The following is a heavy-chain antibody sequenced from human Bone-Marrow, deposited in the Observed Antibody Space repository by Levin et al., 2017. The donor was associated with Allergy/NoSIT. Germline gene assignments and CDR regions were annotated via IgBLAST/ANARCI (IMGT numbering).Heavy chain of an antibody. CDR2: ISYDGSNK. CDR3: ARVPRGVVGATMPPRGAFFDY. Sequence: GGSLRLSCAASGFTFSSYAMHWVRQAPGKGLEWVAVISYDGSNKYYADSVKGRFTISRDNSKNTLYLQMNSLRAEDTAVYYCARVPRGVVGATMPPRGAFFDYWGQGTLVTVSS. D-gene: IGHD1-26*01. CDR1: GFTFSSYA. J-gene: IGHJ4*02. V-gene: IGHV3-30*04.